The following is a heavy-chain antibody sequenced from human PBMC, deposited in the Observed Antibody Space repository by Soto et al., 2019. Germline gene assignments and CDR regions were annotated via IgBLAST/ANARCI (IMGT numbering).Heavy chain of an antibody. CDR1: GGSISSYY. CDR2: IYYSGST. CDR3: ARVRGYGGNWFDP. J-gene: IGHJ5*02. V-gene: IGHV4-59*01. D-gene: IGHD5-12*01. Sequence: TLSLTCTVSGGSISSYYWSWIRQPPGKGLEWIGYIYYSGSTNYNPSLKSRVTISVDTSKNQFSLKLSSVTAADTAVYYCARVRGYGGNWFDPWGQGTLVTVSS.